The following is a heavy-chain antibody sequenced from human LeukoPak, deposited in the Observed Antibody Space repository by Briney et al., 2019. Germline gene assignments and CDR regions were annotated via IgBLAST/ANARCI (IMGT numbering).Heavy chain of an antibody. V-gene: IGHV4-59*11. Sequence: SETLSLTCTVSGGSISSHDWGWIRQPPGKGLEWIGYIYDSGRATYNPSLKSRVTISVDTSKDQVSLKVTSVTAADTAAYYCARGRRGRYYDISRYNYFDYWGQGTLVSVSS. CDR1: GGSISSHD. CDR2: IYDSGRA. CDR3: ARGRRGRYYDISRYNYFDY. D-gene: IGHD3-22*01. J-gene: IGHJ4*02.